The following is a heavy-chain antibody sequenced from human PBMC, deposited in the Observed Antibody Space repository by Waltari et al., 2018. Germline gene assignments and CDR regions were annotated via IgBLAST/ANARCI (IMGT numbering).Heavy chain of an antibody. CDR3: AVSGYR. V-gene: IGHV1-18*01. CDR2: IDPEDGET. Sequence: QVQLVQSGAEVKKPGASVKVSCKASGYTFTSYGISWVRQAPGQGLEWMGLIDPEDGETVYAENFQGRVTITADRSTDTVYMELSSVRSEDTAVYFCAVSGYRWGQGTLVTVSS. CDR1: GYTFTSYG. J-gene: IGHJ4*02. D-gene: IGHD5-18*01.